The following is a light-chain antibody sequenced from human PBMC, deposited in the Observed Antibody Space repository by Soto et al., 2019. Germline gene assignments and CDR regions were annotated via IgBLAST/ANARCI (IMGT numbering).Light chain of an antibody. J-gene: IGKJ1*01. V-gene: IGKV1-12*01. Sequence: DIQVTQSPSYVSASVGDTVTITCRASQFISNWLAWYQQKPGNAPKLLIYAASNLQSGVPSRFSGSGSGADFTLTISRLQPEDSATYYCQQIYSSPRTFGQGTKVEVK. CDR2: AAS. CDR3: QQIYSSPRT. CDR1: QFISNW.